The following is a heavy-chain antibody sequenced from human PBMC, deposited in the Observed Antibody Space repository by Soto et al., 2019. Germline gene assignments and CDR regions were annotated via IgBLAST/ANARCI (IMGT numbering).Heavy chain of an antibody. V-gene: IGHV1-2*02. CDR1: GYTFTGYY. D-gene: IGHD2-15*01. Sequence: ASVKVSCKASGYTFTGYYMHWVRQAPGQGLEWMGWINPNSGGTNYAQKFQGRVTMTRDTSTSTVYMELSSLRSEDTAVYYCAREKEVVVAVQYYYYGMDVWGQGTTVTVSS. CDR2: INPNSGGT. CDR3: AREKEVVVAVQYYYYGMDV. J-gene: IGHJ6*02.